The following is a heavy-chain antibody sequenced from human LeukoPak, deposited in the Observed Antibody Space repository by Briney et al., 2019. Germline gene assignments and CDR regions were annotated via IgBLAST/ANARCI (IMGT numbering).Heavy chain of an antibody. J-gene: IGHJ6*02. V-gene: IGHV3-30*04. Sequence: GGSLGLSCAASGFTFSSYAMHRVRQAPGKGLEWVAVISYDGSNKYYADSVKGRFTISRDNSKNTLYLQMNSLRAEDTAVYYCAREKKDYYYYGMDVWGQGTTVTVSS. CDR1: GFTFSSYA. CDR3: AREKKDYYYYGMDV. CDR2: ISYDGSNK.